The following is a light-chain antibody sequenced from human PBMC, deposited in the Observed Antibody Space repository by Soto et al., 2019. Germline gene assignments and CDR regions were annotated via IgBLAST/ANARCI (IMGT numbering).Light chain of an antibody. CDR3: QSYDNSLLAYV. Sequence: QSVLTQPPSVSGAPGQRLTISCAGTSSNIGAGFDVHWYQQLPGTAPKLIIYANDDRPSGVPDRFSGSTSGTSASLAITGLQAEDAADYYCQSYDNSLLAYVFGGGTKLTVL. CDR1: SSNIGAGFD. J-gene: IGLJ2*01. CDR2: AND. V-gene: IGLV1-40*01.